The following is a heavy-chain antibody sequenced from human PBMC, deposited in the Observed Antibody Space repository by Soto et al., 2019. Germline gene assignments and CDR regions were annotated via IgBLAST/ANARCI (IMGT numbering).Heavy chain of an antibody. CDR1: GFTFSSYS. D-gene: IGHD2-15*01. CDR3: ARHDILKYCTDGSCYPVGFHY. CDR2: ISTTSSDI. V-gene: IGHV3-21*01. Sequence: PGGSLRLSCAASGFTFSSYSIHWVRQAPGKGLEWVSSISTTSSDIYYADSVKGRFTISRDNAKKSLYLQMNSLRAEDTAVYYCARHDILKYCTDGSCYPVGFHYWGQGTLVTVSS. J-gene: IGHJ4*02.